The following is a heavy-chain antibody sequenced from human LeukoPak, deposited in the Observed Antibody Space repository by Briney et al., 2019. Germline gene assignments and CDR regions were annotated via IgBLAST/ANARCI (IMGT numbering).Heavy chain of an antibody. D-gene: IGHD5-12*01. CDR2: ISYDGSNK. V-gene: IGHV3-30*04. Sequence: GGSLRLSCAASGFTFSSYAMHWVRQAPGKGLEWVAVISYDGSNKYYADSVKGRFTISRDNSKNTLYLQMNSLRAEDTAVYYCARDRAGSGYGFDYWGQGTLVTVSS. J-gene: IGHJ4*02. CDR3: ARDRAGSGYGFDY. CDR1: GFTFSSYA.